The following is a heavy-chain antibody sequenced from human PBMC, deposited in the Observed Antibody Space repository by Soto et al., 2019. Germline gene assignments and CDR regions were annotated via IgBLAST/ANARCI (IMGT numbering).Heavy chain of an antibody. CDR1: GGSVHGYY. CDR3: ATRITVFGLLIPPFDP. J-gene: IGHJ5*02. Sequence: SETLSLTCAVYGGSVHGYYWNWIRQPPGKGLEWIGEINHTGGTHYNPSLKSRVTMSVDTSKNQFSLRLSSVTAADTAIYYCATRITVFGLLIPPFDPWGQGTQFTVS. CDR2: INHTGGT. D-gene: IGHD3-3*01. V-gene: IGHV4-34*01.